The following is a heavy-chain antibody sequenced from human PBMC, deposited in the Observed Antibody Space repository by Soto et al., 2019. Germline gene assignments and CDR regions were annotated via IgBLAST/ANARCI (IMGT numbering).Heavy chain of an antibody. CDR1: GFTFSSYG. V-gene: IGHV3-30*18. CDR2: ISCDGSNK. CDR3: AKDRHPGYSSGWYDFDY. J-gene: IGHJ4*02. D-gene: IGHD6-19*01. Sequence: QVQLVESGGGVVQPGRSLGLSCAASGFTFSSYGMHWVRQAPGKGLEWVAVISCDGSNKYYADSVKGRFTISRDNSKNTLYLQMNSLRAEDTAVYYCAKDRHPGYSSGWYDFDYWGQGTLVTVSS.